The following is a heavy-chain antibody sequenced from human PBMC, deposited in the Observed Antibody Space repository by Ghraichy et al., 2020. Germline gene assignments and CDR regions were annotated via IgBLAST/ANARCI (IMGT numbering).Heavy chain of an antibody. CDR1: GFTFSSYG. V-gene: IGHV3-30*02. D-gene: IGHD4-17*01. CDR2: IRYDGNNK. J-gene: IGHJ4*02. CDR3: ARVPSLYGDSAD. Sequence: GGSLRLSCAASGFTFSSYGMHWVRQAPGKGLEWVAFIRYDGNNKYEVDSVKGRFTISRDNSKNSLYLQMNSLRDEDTAVYYCARVPSLYGDSADWGQGTLVTVSS.